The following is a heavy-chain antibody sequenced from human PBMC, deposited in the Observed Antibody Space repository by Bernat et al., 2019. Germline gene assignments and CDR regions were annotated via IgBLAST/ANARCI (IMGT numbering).Heavy chain of an antibody. CDR2: IYYSGST. CDR3: ARPGGDYVMVDAFDI. J-gene: IGHJ3*02. CDR1: GGSISSSSYY. D-gene: IGHD4-17*01. V-gene: IGHV4-39*01. Sequence: QLQLQESGPGLVKPSETLSLTCTVSGGSISSSSYYWGWIRQPPGKGLEWIGSIYYSGSTYYNPSLKSRVTISVDTSKNQFSLKLSSVTAADTAVYYCARPGGDYVMVDAFDIWGQGTMVTVSS.